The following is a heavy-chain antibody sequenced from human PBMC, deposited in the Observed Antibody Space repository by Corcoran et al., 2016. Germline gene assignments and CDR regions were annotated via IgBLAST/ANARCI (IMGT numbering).Heavy chain of an antibody. Sequence: QAHLVESGGGVVQPGRSLRLSCAASGITFSGHGMHWVRQAPGKGLEWVAIIWNDGSNKYYADSGKGRFTVSRDESKNTAYLQMNRLRAEDTAVYYCARESPLAGYTNCSYDALDIWGQGTMVTVSS. CDR3: ARESPLAGYTNCSYDALDI. J-gene: IGHJ3*02. CDR1: GITFSGHG. D-gene: IGHD6-13*01. CDR2: IWNDGSNK. V-gene: IGHV3-33*01.